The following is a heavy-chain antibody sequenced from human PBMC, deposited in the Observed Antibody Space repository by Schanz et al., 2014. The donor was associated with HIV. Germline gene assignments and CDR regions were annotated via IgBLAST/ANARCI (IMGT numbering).Heavy chain of an antibody. J-gene: IGHJ6*02. V-gene: IGHV3-23*04. CDR2: NRGAGPGT. CDR3: VRLMSSDYDFYHYGMDV. D-gene: IGHD4-17*01. Sequence: EGQLVESGGGLVQPGGSLRLSCAASGFTFKTYWMSWVRQAPGKGLEWAPPNRGAGPGTYYADSVKGRLTISRDNAKNTLYLQMNSLRAEDTAVYYCVRLMSSDYDFYHYGMDVWGQGTTVIVSS. CDR1: GFTFKTYW.